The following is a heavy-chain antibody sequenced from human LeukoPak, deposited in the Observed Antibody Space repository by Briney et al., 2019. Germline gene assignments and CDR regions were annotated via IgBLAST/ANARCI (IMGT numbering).Heavy chain of an antibody. Sequence: QPGGSLRLSCAASGFTFSSYGMHWVRQAPGKGLEWVAVIWYDGSNKYYADSVKGRFTISRDNSKNTLYLQMNSLRAEDTAVYYCAKPGQTDIVGATTGIDYWGQGTLVTVSS. CDR2: IWYDGSNK. V-gene: IGHV3-33*06. CDR3: AKPGQTDIVGATTGIDY. CDR1: GFTFSSYG. D-gene: IGHD1-26*01. J-gene: IGHJ4*02.